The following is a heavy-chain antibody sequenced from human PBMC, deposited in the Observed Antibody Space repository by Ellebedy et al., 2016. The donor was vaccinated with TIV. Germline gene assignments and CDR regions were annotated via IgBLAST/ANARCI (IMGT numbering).Heavy chain of an antibody. D-gene: IGHD4-17*01. CDR2: IVYDGTNK. V-gene: IGHV3-30*04. J-gene: IGHJ5*02. CDR3: AKGPYGDYRASWFDP. CDR1: GFTFSDYA. Sequence: GESLKISCAASGFTFSDYAIHWVRQAPGKGLEWVAVIVYDGTNKRYADSVKGRFTISRDNSRDSVYLQIDSLRLEDTAVYYCAKGPYGDYRASWFDPWGQGTLVTVSS.